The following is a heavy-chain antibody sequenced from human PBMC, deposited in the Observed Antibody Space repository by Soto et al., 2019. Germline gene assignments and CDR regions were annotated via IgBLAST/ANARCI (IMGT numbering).Heavy chain of an antibody. Sequence: QVRLVQSGAEVKKPGSSVKVSCKASGGTFSNYAIGWVRQAPGQGLDWMGGIIPPFGIPNYPQKFQGRVTLSADEFMTTAYIELAGLRSEDTAIYFRARGPDYDGCFDSWGRGTLVTVSS. V-gene: IGHV1-69*12. CDR1: GGTFSNYA. CDR2: IIPPFGIP. J-gene: IGHJ4*02. D-gene: IGHD4-17*01. CDR3: ARGPDYDGCFDS.